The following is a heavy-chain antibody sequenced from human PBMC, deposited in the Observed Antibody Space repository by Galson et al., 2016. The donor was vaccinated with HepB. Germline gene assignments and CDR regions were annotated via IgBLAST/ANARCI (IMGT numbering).Heavy chain of an antibody. J-gene: IGHJ4*02. Sequence: ETLSLTCTVSGGSVSSGTYFWSWIRQPPGKGLEWIGYINSSGSTKYNPSLKSPVTISVDTSKNQLSLKLSSVTAADSAVYYCARDRLYYDSRAYYPTFDYWGQGTLVTVSS. CDR1: GGSVSSGTYF. CDR2: INSSGST. CDR3: ARDRLYYDSRAYYPTFDY. V-gene: IGHV4-61*01. D-gene: IGHD3-22*01.